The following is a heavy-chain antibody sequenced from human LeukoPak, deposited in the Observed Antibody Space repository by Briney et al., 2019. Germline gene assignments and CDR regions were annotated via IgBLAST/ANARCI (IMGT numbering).Heavy chain of an antibody. CDR2: INHSGST. CDR3: ARVIGSYNYYYYMDV. V-gene: IGHV4-34*01. J-gene: IGHJ6*03. CDR1: GGSFSGYY. Sequence: PSETLSLTCAVYGGSFSGYYRSWIRQPPGKGLEWIGEINHSGSTNYNPSLKSRVTISVDTSKNQFSLKLGSVTAADTAVYYCARVIGSYNYYYYMDVWGKGTTVTVSS. D-gene: IGHD1-26*01.